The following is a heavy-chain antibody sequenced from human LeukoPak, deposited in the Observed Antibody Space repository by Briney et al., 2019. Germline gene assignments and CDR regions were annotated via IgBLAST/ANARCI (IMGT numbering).Heavy chain of an antibody. D-gene: IGHD3-9*01. V-gene: IGHV3-30*04. CDR1: GFTFSIYA. J-gene: IGHJ4*02. Sequence: GGSLRLSCAASGFTFSIYAIHRVRQAPGKGLEWVAVISYDGSNKYYADSVKGRFTISRDNSKNTLYLQMNSLRAEDTAVYYCARGRFYDILTGYNDCWGQGTLVTVPS. CDR2: ISYDGSNK. CDR3: ARGRFYDILTGYNDC.